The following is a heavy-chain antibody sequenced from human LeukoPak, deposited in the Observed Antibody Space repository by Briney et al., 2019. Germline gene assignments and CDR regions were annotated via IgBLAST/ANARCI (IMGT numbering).Heavy chain of an antibody. CDR3: ASTRSRFGELLWIDY. J-gene: IGHJ4*02. CDR1: GGSISSYY. V-gene: IGHV4-59*08. Sequence: SETLSLTCTVSGGSISSYYWSWIRQPPGKGLEWIGYIYYSGSTNYNPSLKSRVTISVDTSKNQFSLKLSSVTAADTAVYYCASTRSRFGELLWIDYWGQGTLVTVSS. CDR2: IYYSGST. D-gene: IGHD3-10*01.